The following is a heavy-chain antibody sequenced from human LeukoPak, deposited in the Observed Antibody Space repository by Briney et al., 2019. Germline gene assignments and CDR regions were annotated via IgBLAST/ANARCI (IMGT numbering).Heavy chain of an antibody. CDR3: ARDRGGNSFDF. Sequence: ASVKVSCKASGYTFTDSYMHWMRQAPGQGLEWMGWINPNSDTSYAQKFQGRVTMTRDTSISTADMELNSLTSDDTGVYYRARDRGGNSFDFWGQGTLVTVSS. CDR1: GYTFTDSY. CDR2: INPNSDT. V-gene: IGHV1-2*02. D-gene: IGHD4-23*01. J-gene: IGHJ4*02.